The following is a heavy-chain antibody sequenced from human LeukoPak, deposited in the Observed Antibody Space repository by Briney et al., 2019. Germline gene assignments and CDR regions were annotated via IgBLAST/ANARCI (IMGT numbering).Heavy chain of an antibody. D-gene: IGHD3-16*01. J-gene: IGHJ4*02. CDR2: ISYNGNA. Sequence: SETLSLTCTVSGGSISAYYWSWIRQPPGKGLEWIGYISYNGNANYNPSLKSRVTISVDTSKNQFSLKLSSVTAADTAVYYCARSGQYDYVFLGWGQGTLVTVSS. CDR3: ARSGQYDYVFLG. CDR1: GGSISAYY. V-gene: IGHV4-59*01.